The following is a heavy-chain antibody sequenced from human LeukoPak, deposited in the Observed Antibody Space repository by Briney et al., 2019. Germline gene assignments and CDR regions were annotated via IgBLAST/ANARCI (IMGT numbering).Heavy chain of an antibody. Sequence: ASVKVSCKASGYTFTSYAMHWVRQAPGQRLEWMGWINAGNGNTKYSQKFQGRVTITRDTSASTAYMELSSLRSGDTAVYYCARVSYYYDSSGYSSFAFDYWGQGTLVTVSS. V-gene: IGHV1-3*01. D-gene: IGHD3-22*01. J-gene: IGHJ4*02. CDR2: INAGNGNT. CDR1: GYTFTSYA. CDR3: ARVSYYYDSSGYSSFAFDY.